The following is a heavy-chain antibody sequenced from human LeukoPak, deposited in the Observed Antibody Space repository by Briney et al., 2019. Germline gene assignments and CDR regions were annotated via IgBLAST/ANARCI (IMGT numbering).Heavy chain of an antibody. CDR1: AGSITGNY. CDR2: IYYSGST. CDR3: ARAGTYDTIAYYYDY. Sequence: SETLSLTCTVSAGSITGNYWSWIRQPPGKGLECICYIYYSGSTSYHPSLKSRVTLSVDTSKNQFSLKLRSVTAADTAVYFCARAGTYDTIAYYYDYWGQGTLVTVSA. J-gene: IGHJ4*02. V-gene: IGHV4-59*01. D-gene: IGHD3-22*01.